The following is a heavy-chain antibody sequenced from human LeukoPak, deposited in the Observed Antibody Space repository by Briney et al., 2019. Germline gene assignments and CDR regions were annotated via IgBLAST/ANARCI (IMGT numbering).Heavy chain of an antibody. CDR1: GYTFTGYY. CDR2: INPNSGGT. D-gene: IGHD6-19*01. CDR3: ARSGYVSGWIYDY. V-gene: IGHV1-2*02. J-gene: IGHJ4*02. Sequence: ASVKVSCKASGYTFTGYYMHWVRQAPGQGLEWMGWINPNSGGTNYAQKFQGRVTMTRDTSINTAYMELSGLKSDDTAVYYCARSGYVSGWIYDYWGQGTLVTVSS.